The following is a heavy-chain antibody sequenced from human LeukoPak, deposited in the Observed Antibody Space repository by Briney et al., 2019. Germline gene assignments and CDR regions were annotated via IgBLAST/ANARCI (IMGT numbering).Heavy chain of an antibody. V-gene: IGHV1-2*02. CDR3: ARNYGHNSKYFDF. CDR1: GYTFTDYF. J-gene: IGHJ4*02. CDR2: ISPEGGDT. Sequence: ASVKVSCKASGYTFTDYFMHWVRQAPGQGLEWMGWISPEGGDTHYEQRFQGRVTMTRDTSISTAYMELTSLSSDDTAVYYCARNYGHNSKYFDFWGQGTLVTVSS. D-gene: IGHD4-17*01.